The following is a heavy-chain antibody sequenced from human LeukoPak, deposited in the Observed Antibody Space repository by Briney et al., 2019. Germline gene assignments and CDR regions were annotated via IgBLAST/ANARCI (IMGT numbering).Heavy chain of an antibody. CDR1: DFTFSSYT. V-gene: IGHV3-48*04. CDR2: ISSGSSTI. Sequence: AGGSLRLSCAASDFTFSSYTMHWVRQAPGKGLEWVSDISSGSSTIDYADSVKGRFTISRDNAKKSLYLQMNSLRAEDTAIYYCARGGGWDTIFRVVQYMDVWGKGTTVTVSS. D-gene: IGHD3-3*01. J-gene: IGHJ6*03. CDR3: ARGGGWDTIFRVVQYMDV.